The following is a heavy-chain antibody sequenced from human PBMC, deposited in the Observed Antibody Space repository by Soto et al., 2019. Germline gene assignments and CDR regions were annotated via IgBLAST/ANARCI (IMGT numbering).Heavy chain of an antibody. V-gene: IGHV5-51*01. CDR1: GYTFTRHW. Sequence: PGESLKISCKGSGYTFTRHWIGWVRQMPGKGLEWMGIIYSGDSDTRYSPSFQGQVTISADKSISTAYLQWNSLKASDTAMYYCARCRVLATYYMEDAYDLWGQGTRVPVSS. CDR3: ARCRVLATYYMEDAYDL. CDR2: IYSGDSDT. D-gene: IGHD3-22*01. J-gene: IGHJ3*01.